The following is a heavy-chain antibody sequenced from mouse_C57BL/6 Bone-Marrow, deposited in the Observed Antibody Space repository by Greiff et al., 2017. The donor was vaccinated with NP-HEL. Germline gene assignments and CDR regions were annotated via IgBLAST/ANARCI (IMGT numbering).Heavy chain of an antibody. J-gene: IGHJ1*03. CDR1: GFTFSDAW. D-gene: IGHD1-1*01. Sequence: EVKLMESGGGLVQPGGSMKLSCAASGFTFSDAWMDWVRQSPEKGLEWVAEIRNKANNHATYYAESVKGRFTISRDDSKSSVYLQMNSLRAEDTGMYYCTARNYYGSSYWYFDVWGTGTTVTVSS. V-gene: IGHV6-6*01. CDR3: TARNYYGSSYWYFDV. CDR2: IRNKANNHAT.